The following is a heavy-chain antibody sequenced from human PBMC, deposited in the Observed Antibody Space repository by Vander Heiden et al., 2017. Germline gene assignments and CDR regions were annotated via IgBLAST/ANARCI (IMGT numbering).Heavy chain of an antibody. Sequence: QVQLVQSGAEVKKPGASVKVSCKASGYTFTSSGISWLRQATGPGLEWMGWSSAYNGNTNYAQKLQGRGTMTTDTATSTAYMELRSLRSDDTAVYYCAREWSLRYAGWGPHGYWGQGTLVTVSS. CDR1: GYTFTSSG. J-gene: IGHJ4*02. D-gene: IGHD3-16*01. V-gene: IGHV1-18*01. CDR3: AREWSLRYAGWGPHGY. CDR2: SSAYNGNT.